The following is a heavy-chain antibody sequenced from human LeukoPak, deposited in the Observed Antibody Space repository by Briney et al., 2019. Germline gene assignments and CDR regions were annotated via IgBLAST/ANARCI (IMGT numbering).Heavy chain of an antibody. CDR3: ARDFITMVRGFDY. D-gene: IGHD3-10*01. Sequence: GGSLRLSCAASGFIFSSYEMNWVRQAPGKGLEWVSYISSSGSTIYYADSVKGRFTISRDNAKNSLYLQMNSLRAEDTAVYYCARDFITMVRGFDYWGQGTLVTVSS. J-gene: IGHJ4*02. V-gene: IGHV3-48*03. CDR1: GFIFSSYE. CDR2: ISSSGSTI.